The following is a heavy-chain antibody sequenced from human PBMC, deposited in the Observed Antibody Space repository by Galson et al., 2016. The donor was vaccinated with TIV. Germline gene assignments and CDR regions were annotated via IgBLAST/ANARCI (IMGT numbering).Heavy chain of an antibody. CDR3: ARTHDIALTPFDI. CDR2: INSDGSTI. Sequence: SLRLSCAASGFNFNNYWMHWVRQAPGMGLVWVSRINSDGSTISYVDSVTGRFTISRENAKNTLFLQMNSLRAEDTAVYYCARTHDIALTPFDIWGQGTMVAVAS. V-gene: IGHV3-74*01. CDR1: GFNFNNYW. J-gene: IGHJ3*02. D-gene: IGHD5-12*01.